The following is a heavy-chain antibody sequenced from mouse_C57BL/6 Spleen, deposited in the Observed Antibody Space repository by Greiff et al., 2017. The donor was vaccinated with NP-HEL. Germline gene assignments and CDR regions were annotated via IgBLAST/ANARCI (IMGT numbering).Heavy chain of an antibody. Sequence: EVQLQQSGPELVKPGASVKMSCKASGYTFTDYNMHWVKQSHGKSLEWIGYINPNNGGTSYNQKFKGKATLTVNKSSSTAYMELRSLTSEDSAVYYCARGGYYYGSSYGYFDVWGTGTTVTVSS. V-gene: IGHV1-22*01. CDR2: INPNNGGT. J-gene: IGHJ1*03. CDR1: GYTFTDYN. CDR3: ARGGYYYGSSYGYFDV. D-gene: IGHD1-1*01.